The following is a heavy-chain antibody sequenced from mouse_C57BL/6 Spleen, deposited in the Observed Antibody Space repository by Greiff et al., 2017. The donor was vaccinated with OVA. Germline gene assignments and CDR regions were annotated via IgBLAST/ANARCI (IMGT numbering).Heavy chain of an antibody. CDR3: ARKANWEGDYYAMDY. J-gene: IGHJ4*01. Sequence: VQLQQSGAELVRPGTSVKVSCKASGYAFTNYLIEWVKQRPGQGLAWIGVINPGSGGTNYNEKFKGKATLTADKSSSTAYMQLSSLTSEDSAVYFCARKANWEGDYYAMDYWGQGTSVTVSS. CDR1: GYAFTNYL. V-gene: IGHV1-54*01. CDR2: INPGSGGT. D-gene: IGHD4-1*01.